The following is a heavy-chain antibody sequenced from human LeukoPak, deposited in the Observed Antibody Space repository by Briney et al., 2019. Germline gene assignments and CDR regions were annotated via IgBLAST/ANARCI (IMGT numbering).Heavy chain of an antibody. V-gene: IGHV3-7*04. J-gene: IGHJ6*02. D-gene: IGHD3-9*01. Sequence: GGSLRLSCAASGFTFSRYCMSWVRQAPGKGLEWVANIKQDGSDKYYVDSVKGRFTISRDNAKNSLYPQMNSLRAEDTAVYYCARDLEYYDILKDYGMDVWGQGTTVTVSS. CDR2: IKQDGSDK. CDR1: GFTFSRYC. CDR3: ARDLEYYDILKDYGMDV.